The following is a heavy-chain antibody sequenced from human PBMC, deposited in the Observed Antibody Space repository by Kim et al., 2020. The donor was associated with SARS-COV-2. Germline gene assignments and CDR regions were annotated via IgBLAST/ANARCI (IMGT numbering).Heavy chain of an antibody. CDR2: ISYDGSNK. Sequence: GGSLRLSCAASGFTFSSYAMHWVRQAPGKGLEWVAVISYDGSNKYYADSVKGRFTISRDNSKNTLYLQMNSLRAEDTAVYYCARDPSYAHSPSQGDYFDYWGQGTLVTVSS. CDR3: ARDPSYAHSPSQGDYFDY. CDR1: GFTFSSYA. J-gene: IGHJ4*02. V-gene: IGHV3-30*04.